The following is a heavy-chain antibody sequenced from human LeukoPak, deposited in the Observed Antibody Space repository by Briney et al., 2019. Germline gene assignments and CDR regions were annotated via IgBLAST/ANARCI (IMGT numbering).Heavy chain of an antibody. CDR2: ISWDGGST. CDR1: GFTFDDYT. J-gene: IGHJ4*02. V-gene: IGHV3-43*01. D-gene: IGHD1-20*01. CDR3: ASNPPPGITGITDGGGY. Sequence: PGGSLRLSCAASGFTFDDYTMHWVRQAPGKGLEWVSLISWDGGSTYYADSVKGRFTISRDNSKNSLYLQMNSLRTEDTALYYCASNPPPGITGITDGGGYWGQGTLVTVSS.